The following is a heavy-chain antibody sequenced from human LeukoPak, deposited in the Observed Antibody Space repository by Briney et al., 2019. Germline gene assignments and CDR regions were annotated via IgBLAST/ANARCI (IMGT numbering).Heavy chain of an antibody. D-gene: IGHD2-15*01. CDR1: GYTLTELS. CDR3: ATVPVATVAYCSGGSCYSEEVLGWFDP. CDR2: FDPGDGEI. J-gene: IGHJ5*02. V-gene: IGHV1-24*01. Sequence: ASVTVSFTVSGYTLTELSIHWVRQAPGKGFEWMGGFDPGDGEIIYAQKFQDRVTMTEDTSTDTAYMELSSLKSEDTAVYYCATVPVATVAYCSGGSCYSEEVLGWFDPWGQGTLVTVSS.